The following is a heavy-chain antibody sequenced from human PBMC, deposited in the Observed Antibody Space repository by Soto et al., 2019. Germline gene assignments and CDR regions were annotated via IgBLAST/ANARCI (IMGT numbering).Heavy chain of an antibody. D-gene: IGHD5-12*01. Sequence: SETLSLTCTVSGGSISSGEYYWTWIRQPPGKGLEWIGYISYSGSTHYSPSLKSRVSITVDTSKNQFSLNLASVSSVDMAVYYCARTSLTFFGPSNDYKGMGVWGLGTMVTVSS. CDR3: ARTSLTFFGPSNDYKGMGV. CDR1: GGSISSGEYY. CDR2: ISYSGST. V-gene: IGHV4-30-4*01. J-gene: IGHJ6*02.